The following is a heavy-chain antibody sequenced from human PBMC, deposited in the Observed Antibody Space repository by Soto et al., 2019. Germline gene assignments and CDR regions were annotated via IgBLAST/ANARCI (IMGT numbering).Heavy chain of an antibody. Sequence: QVQLVQSGAELKKPGSSVRVSCQASAGTFSSYSVNWVRQAPGQGLEWMGGIIPIFPTADHAQRLQGRVTTTADNSTNTDYMELSSLTSDDTAEYYCAMRSSVFGVVAMGGLDVWSQGTTVTVSS. CDR1: AGTFSSYS. V-gene: IGHV1-69*14. CDR3: AMRSSVFGVVAMGGLDV. J-gene: IGHJ6*01. CDR2: IIPIFPTA. D-gene: IGHD3-3*01.